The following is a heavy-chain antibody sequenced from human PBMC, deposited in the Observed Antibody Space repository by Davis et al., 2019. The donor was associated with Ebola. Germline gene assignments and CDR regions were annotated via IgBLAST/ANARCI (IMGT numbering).Heavy chain of an antibody. CDR2: ISGSGGST. CDR3: AKDHLNYYDSSGYYFPFDY. CDR1: GFTFSSYA. J-gene: IGHJ4*02. D-gene: IGHD3-22*01. Sequence: PGGSLRLSCAASGFTFSSYAMSWVRQAPGKGLEWVSAISGSGGSTYYADSVKGRFTISRDNSKNTLYLQMNSLRAEDTAVYYCAKDHLNYYDSSGYYFPFDYWGQGTLVTVSS. V-gene: IGHV3-23*01.